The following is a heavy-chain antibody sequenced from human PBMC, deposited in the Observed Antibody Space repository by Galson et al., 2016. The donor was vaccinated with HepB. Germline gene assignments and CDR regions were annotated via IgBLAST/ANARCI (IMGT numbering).Heavy chain of an antibody. D-gene: IGHD6-13*01. CDR2: IDGDDNK. CDR1: GFSLSTSGMC. CDR3: ARHASIATAGVWFYYGMDV. V-gene: IGHV2-70*13. Sequence: PALVKPTQTLTLTCTFSGFSLSTSGMCVSWIRQPPGKALEWLALIDGDDNKYYSTSLKTRLTISKDTSKNQAGLTMTNMAPVDTATYYCARHASIATAGVWFYYGMDVWGQGTTVTVSS. J-gene: IGHJ6*02.